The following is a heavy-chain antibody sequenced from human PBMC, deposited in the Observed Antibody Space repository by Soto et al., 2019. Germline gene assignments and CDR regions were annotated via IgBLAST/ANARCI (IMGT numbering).Heavy chain of an antibody. J-gene: IGHJ6*02. CDR3: ARVGYCSSTSCYTPGYGMDV. V-gene: IGHV4-38-2*01. CDR1: GYSISSGYY. D-gene: IGHD2-2*02. Sequence: PSETLSLTCAVSGYSISSGYYRGWIRQPPGKGLEWIGSIYHSGSTYYNPSLKSRVTISVDTSKNQFSLKLSSVTAADTAVYYCARVGYCSSTSCYTPGYGMDVWGQGTTVTVSS. CDR2: IYHSGST.